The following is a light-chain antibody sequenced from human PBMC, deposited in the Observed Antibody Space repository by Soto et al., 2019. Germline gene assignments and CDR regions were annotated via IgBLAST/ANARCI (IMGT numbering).Light chain of an antibody. Sequence: EIVLAQSPGTLSLSPGERATLSCSASQSVSNNYLACYQQKPGQAPRLLIYGASNRATGIPDRFSGSGSGTDFTLTISRLEPEAFAVYYCQKYGSSGTFGQGTKVDIK. V-gene: IGKV3-20*01. J-gene: IGKJ1*01. CDR3: QKYGSSGT. CDR1: QSVSNNY. CDR2: GAS.